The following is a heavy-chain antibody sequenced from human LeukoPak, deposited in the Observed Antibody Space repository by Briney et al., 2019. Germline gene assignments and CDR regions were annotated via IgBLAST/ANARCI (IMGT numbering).Heavy chain of an antibody. V-gene: IGHV3-30-3*01. CDR3: ARDLIQTAVAARVGWFDP. CDR2: ISFDGSDK. Sequence: GRSLRLSCAASGFTFSRNAMHWDRQALGKGLERVAVISFDGSDKYYADSVKGRFTISRDNSKNTLFLQMNSLRAEDTAIYYCARDLIQTAVAARVGWFDPWGKGTLVTVSS. CDR1: GFTFSRNA. D-gene: IGHD6-19*01. J-gene: IGHJ5*02.